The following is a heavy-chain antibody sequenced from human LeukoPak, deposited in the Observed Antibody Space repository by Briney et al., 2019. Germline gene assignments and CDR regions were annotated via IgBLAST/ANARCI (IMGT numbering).Heavy chain of an antibody. CDR2: IRSKAYGGTT. Sequence: PGRSLRLSCTASGFTFGDYAMSWVRQAPGKGLEWVGFIRSKAYGGTTEYAASVKGRFTISRDDSKSIAYLQMNSLKTEDTAVYYCTRALGGWELLSSIPIDYWGQGTLVTVSS. D-gene: IGHD1-26*01. V-gene: IGHV3-49*04. J-gene: IGHJ4*02. CDR3: TRALGGWELLSSIPIDY. CDR1: GFTFGDYA.